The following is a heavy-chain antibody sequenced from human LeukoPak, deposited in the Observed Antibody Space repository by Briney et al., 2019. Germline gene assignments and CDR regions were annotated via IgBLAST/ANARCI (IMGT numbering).Heavy chain of an antibody. Sequence: ASVKVSCKASGGTFSSYAISWVRQAPGQGLEWMGGIIPIFGTANYAQKLQGRVTMTRDTSTSTVYMELSSLRSEDTAVYYCARNRNIRGPREPFAYWGQGTLVTVSS. J-gene: IGHJ4*02. CDR2: IIPIFGTA. CDR1: GGTFSSYA. V-gene: IGHV1-69*05. CDR3: ARNRNIRGPREPFAY. D-gene: IGHD1-14*01.